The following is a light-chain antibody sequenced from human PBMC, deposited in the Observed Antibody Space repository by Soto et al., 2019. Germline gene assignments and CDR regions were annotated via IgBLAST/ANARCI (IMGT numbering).Light chain of an antibody. V-gene: IGLV2-14*01. J-gene: IGLJ3*02. Sequence: QSALTQPASVSGSPGQSITISCTGTSSDIGGYNFVSWYQHHPGKAPKLMIYEVNNRPSGVSSRFSGSKSGNTASLTISGLQTEDEADYYCAAWDDSLNGLWVFGGGTKVTVL. CDR1: SSDIGGYNF. CDR2: EVN. CDR3: AAWDDSLNGLWV.